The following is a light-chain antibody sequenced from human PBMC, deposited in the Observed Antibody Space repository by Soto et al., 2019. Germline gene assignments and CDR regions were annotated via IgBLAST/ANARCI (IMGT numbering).Light chain of an antibody. CDR3: QQSYSTPFT. Sequence: DIQMTQSPSSLSASVGDRVTISCLASRSISSYLNWYQQKPGKAPKLLIYAASNLQSGVPSRFSGSGSGTDFTLAISSLQPEDFATYYCQQSYSTPFTFGQGTRLEI. CDR1: RSISSY. CDR2: AAS. V-gene: IGKV1-39*01. J-gene: IGKJ5*01.